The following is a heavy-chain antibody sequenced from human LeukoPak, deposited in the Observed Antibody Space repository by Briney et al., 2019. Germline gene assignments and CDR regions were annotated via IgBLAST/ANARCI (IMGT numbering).Heavy chain of an antibody. V-gene: IGHV4-34*01. Sequence: SETLSLTCAVYGGSFSGYYWSWIRQPPGKGLEWIGEINHSGSTNYNPSLKSRVTISVDTSKNQFSLKLSSVTAADTAVYYCARGLAKLGYFDLWGRGTLVTVSS. CDR3: ARGLAKLGYFDL. CDR1: GGSFSGYY. D-gene: IGHD3-10*01. CDR2: INHSGST. J-gene: IGHJ2*01.